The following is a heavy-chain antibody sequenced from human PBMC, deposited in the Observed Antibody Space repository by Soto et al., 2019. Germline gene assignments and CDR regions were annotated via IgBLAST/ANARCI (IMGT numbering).Heavy chain of an antibody. CDR2: ISSSSSYI. D-gene: IGHD3-9*01. Sequence: EVQLVESGGGLVKPGGSLRLSCAASGFTFSSYSMNWVRQAPGKGLAWVSSISSSSSYIYYADSVKGRFTISRDNAKNSLYLQMNSLRAEDTAVYYCARDEEVLRYFDWLPTGYYYGMDVWGQGTTVTVSS. V-gene: IGHV3-21*01. J-gene: IGHJ6*02. CDR1: GFTFSSYS. CDR3: ARDEEVLRYFDWLPTGYYYGMDV.